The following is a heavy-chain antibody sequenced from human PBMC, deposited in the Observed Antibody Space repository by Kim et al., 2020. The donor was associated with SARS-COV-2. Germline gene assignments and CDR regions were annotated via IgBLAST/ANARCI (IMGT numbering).Heavy chain of an antibody. CDR2: IYYSGST. D-gene: IGHD2-21*02. CDR3: AREGVWHIVVVTASDAFDI. V-gene: IGHV4-39*07. CDR1: GGSISSSSYY. Sequence: SETLSLTCTVSGGSISSSSYYWGWIRQPPGKGLEWIGSIYYSGSTYYNPSLKSRVTISVDTSKNQFSLKLSSVTAADTAVYYCAREGVWHIVVVTASDAFDIWGQGTMVTVSS. J-gene: IGHJ3*02.